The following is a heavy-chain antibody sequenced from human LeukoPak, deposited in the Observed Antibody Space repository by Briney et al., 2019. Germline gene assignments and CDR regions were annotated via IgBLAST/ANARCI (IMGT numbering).Heavy chain of an antibody. CDR1: GFTFSSSA. Sequence: GGSLRLSCAASGFTFSSSAMNWVRQAPGKGLEWVSYISSGTSTIYYADSVKGRFTISRDNAKNSLYLQMNSLRAEDTAVYSCARDVTYYGGDWFDPWGQGTLVTVSS. J-gene: IGHJ5*02. CDR3: ARDVTYYGGDWFDP. CDR2: ISSGTSTI. V-gene: IGHV3-48*04. D-gene: IGHD4-23*01.